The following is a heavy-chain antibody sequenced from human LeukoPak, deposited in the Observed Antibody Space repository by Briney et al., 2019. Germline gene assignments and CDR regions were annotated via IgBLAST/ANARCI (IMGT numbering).Heavy chain of an antibody. Sequence: PGGSLRLSCAASGFSFSSYSLNWVRQAPGKGLEWVSCITSNIYTYYADSVRGRFTISRDNSQNSVYLVMNSLRAEDTAVYYCARERDTSMVALDSWGQGTLVTVSS. J-gene: IGHJ4*02. D-gene: IGHD5-18*01. CDR1: GFSFSSYS. V-gene: IGHV3-21*06. CDR2: ITSNIYT. CDR3: ARERDTSMVALDS.